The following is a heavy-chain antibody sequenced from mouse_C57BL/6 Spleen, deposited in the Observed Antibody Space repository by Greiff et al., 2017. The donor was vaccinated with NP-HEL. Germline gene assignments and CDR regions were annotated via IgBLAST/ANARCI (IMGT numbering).Heavy chain of an antibody. CDR2: IRNKANGYTT. V-gene: IGHV7-3*01. CDR3: ARSSAYSYAMDY. D-gene: IGHD3-1*01. CDR1: GFTFTDYY. J-gene: IGHJ4*01. Sequence: EVKVEESGGGLVQPGGSLSLSCAASGFTFTDYYMSWVRQPPGKALEWLGFIRNKANGYTTEYSASVKGRFTISRDNSQSILYLQMNALRAEDSATYYCARSSAYSYAMDYWGQGTSVTVSS.